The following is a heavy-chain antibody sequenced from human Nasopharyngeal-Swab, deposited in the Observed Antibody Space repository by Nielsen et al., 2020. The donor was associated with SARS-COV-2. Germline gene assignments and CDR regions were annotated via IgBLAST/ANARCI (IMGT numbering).Heavy chain of an antibody. J-gene: IGHJ4*02. CDR2: IWYDGSNK. CDR3: AKVFKGSSSLLFDY. Sequence: GGSLRLSCAASGFTFSSYGMHWVRQAPGKGLEWVAVIWYDGSNKYYADSVKGRFTISRDNSKNTLYLQMDSLRAEDTALYYCAKVFKGSSSLLFDYWGQGTLVTVSS. D-gene: IGHD6-6*01. V-gene: IGHV3-33*06. CDR1: GFTFSSYG.